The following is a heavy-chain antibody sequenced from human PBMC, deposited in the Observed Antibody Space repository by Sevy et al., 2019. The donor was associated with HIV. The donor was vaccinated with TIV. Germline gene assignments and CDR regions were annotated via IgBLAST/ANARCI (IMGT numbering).Heavy chain of an antibody. Sequence: SGPTLVKPTQTLTLTCTFSGFSLSTNGVGVGWIRQPPGKALEWLAIIYWDDDKPYSPALKSRLTVTKDTSKNQVVLTLTNVDPLDTGTYYCARRQVLGYCTIDNCHGWAEDAFDIWGQGTVVTVSS. CDR1: GFSLSTNGVG. CDR3: ARRQVLGYCTIDNCHGWAEDAFDI. D-gene: IGHD2-8*01. V-gene: IGHV2-5*02. CDR2: IYWDDDK. J-gene: IGHJ3*02.